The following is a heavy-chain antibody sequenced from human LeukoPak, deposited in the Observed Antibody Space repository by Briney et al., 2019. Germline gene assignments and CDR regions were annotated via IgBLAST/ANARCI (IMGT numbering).Heavy chain of an antibody. CDR2: IRYDGSNK. D-gene: IGHD2-15*01. J-gene: IGHJ5*02. CDR1: GFTFSTYG. CDR3: AKGPVGYCGGGSCYHWFDP. V-gene: IGHV3-30*02. Sequence: GGSLRLSCAASGFTFSTYGMHWVRQAPGKGLEWVAFIRYDGSNKDYVDSVKGRFTISRDNSKNTLYLQMNSLRAEDPAVYYCAKGPVGYCGGGSCYHWFDPWGQGTLVTVSS.